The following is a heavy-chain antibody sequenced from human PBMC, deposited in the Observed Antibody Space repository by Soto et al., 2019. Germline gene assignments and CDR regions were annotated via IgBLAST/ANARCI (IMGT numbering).Heavy chain of an antibody. V-gene: IGHV3-23*01. D-gene: IGHD1-20*01. Sequence: EVQLLESGGGLVQPGGSLRLSCAASGFTFSSYAMSWVRQAPGKGLEWVSAISGSGGSTYYEDAVKGRVTISRDNSKNTLYLQMDGLRAEDTAVYYCAKVFHNSYYYYYMDVWGKGTTVTVPS. J-gene: IGHJ6*03. CDR1: GFTFSSYA. CDR3: AKVFHNSYYYYYMDV. CDR2: ISGSGGST.